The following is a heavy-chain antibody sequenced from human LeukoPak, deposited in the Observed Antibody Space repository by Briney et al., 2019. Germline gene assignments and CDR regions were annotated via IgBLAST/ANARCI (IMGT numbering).Heavy chain of an antibody. CDR1: GFTVSSNY. CDR2: IYSGGST. J-gene: IGHJ6*02. Sequence: GGSLRISCAASGFTVSSNYMSWVRQAPGKGPERASVIYSGGSTYYADSVKGRFTISRHNSKNTLYLQMNSLRAEDTAVYYCARDQVVLRYDFWSGYYDYYYYGMDVWGQGTTVTVSS. CDR3: ARDQVVLRYDFWSGYYDYYYYGMDV. V-gene: IGHV3-53*04. D-gene: IGHD3-3*01.